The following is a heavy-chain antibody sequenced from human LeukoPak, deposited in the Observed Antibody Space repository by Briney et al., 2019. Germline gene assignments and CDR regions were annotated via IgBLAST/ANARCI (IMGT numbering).Heavy chain of an antibody. CDR3: ASDSSGWIAFDY. Sequence: GGSLRLSCAASGFIFNNYAMHWVRQAPGKGLEWVSTIGGSGITTFYADSVKGRFTISRDNSKNAVFLQVNSLRAEDMAIYYCASDSSGWIAFDYWGQGTLVTVSS. CDR2: IGGSGITT. V-gene: IGHV3-23*01. CDR1: GFIFNNYA. J-gene: IGHJ4*02. D-gene: IGHD6-19*01.